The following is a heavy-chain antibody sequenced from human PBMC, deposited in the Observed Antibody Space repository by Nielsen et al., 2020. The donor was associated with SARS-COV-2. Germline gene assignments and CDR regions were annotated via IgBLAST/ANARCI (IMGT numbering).Heavy chain of an antibody. Sequence: GGSLRLSFAASGFTSDAYAMHWVRQAPGKGLEWVSGISWNSGSIGYADSVKGRFTISRDTSKNTLYLQMNSLRAEDTAVYYCAKSVPVLRYFDDPEYYFDYWGQGTLVTVSS. CDR1: GFTSDAYA. V-gene: IGHV3-9*02. CDR2: ISWNSGSI. J-gene: IGHJ4*02. D-gene: IGHD3-9*01. CDR3: AKSVPVLRYFDDPEYYFDY.